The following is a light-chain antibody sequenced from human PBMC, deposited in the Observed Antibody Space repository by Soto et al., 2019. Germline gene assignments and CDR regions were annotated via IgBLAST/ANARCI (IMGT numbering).Light chain of an antibody. V-gene: IGKV1-39*01. J-gene: IGKJ2*01. CDR3: LHTYTVPRT. Sequence: DIQMTQSPSSLSASVGDRVTITCRASQSISTSLCWFQQKPGRAPKLLISDASTLQSGVPSMFSGSGFGPDFTLTISSLQPEDFAAYYCLHTYTVPRTFGQGTNLDIK. CDR2: DAS. CDR1: QSISTS.